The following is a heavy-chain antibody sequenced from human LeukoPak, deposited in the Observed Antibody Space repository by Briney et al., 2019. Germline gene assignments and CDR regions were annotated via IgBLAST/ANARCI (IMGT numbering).Heavy chain of an antibody. D-gene: IGHD1-26*01. CDR2: IYYSGST. J-gene: IGHJ4*02. Sequence: WETLSLTCTVSGGSISSYYWSWIRQPPGKGLEWIGYIYYSGSTNYNPSLKSRVTISVDTSKNQFSLKLSSVTAADTAVYYCARLGGGSRDYWGQGNLVTVSS. CDR3: ARLGGGSRDY. V-gene: IGHV4-59*08. CDR1: GGSISSYY.